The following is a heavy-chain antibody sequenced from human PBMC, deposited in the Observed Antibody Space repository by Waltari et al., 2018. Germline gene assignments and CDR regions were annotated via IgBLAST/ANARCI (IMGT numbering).Heavy chain of an antibody. Sequence: LVQSGAEVKKPGASVKVSCKASGYTFTGYAILWVRQAPGQGIEWMGRINPKKGDTHYAQKFQGRGAMTTGTSTNTAFMELHSLRSDDTAVYYCLRDSSGSHFDYWGQGTLVTVSS. CDR3: LRDSSGSHFDY. D-gene: IGHD3-22*01. CDR2: INPKKGDT. CDR1: GYTFTGYA. J-gene: IGHJ4*02. V-gene: IGHV1-2*06.